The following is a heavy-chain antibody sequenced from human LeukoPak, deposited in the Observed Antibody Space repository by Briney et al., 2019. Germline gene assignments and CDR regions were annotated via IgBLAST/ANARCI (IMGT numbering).Heavy chain of an antibody. V-gene: IGHV3-48*04. CDR2: ISSSSSTI. CDR3: ARDFGGGSSPYFDF. CDR1: GFTFSSYS. D-gene: IGHD2-15*01. Sequence: GGSLRLSCAASGFTFSSYSMNWVRQAPGKGLEWVSYISSSSSTIYYADSVKGRFTISRDNAKNSLYLQMNSLRAEDTAVYYCARDFGGGSSPYFDFWGQGTLVTVSS. J-gene: IGHJ4*02.